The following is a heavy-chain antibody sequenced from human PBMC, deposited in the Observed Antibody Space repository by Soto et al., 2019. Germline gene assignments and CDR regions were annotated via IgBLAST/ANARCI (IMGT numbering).Heavy chain of an antibody. D-gene: IGHD3-10*02. CDR1: GFSLSTTGMR. J-gene: IGHJ5*02. Sequence: SGPTLVNPTQTLTLTCTFSGFSLSTTGMRVSWIRQPPGKALEWLARIDWDDDKRYSPSLRSRLTISKDTSKNQVVLTFTNMDPADTGTYYCVHRLDVPGLAFDPWGQGTLVTVSS. CDR2: IDWDDDK. V-gene: IGHV2-5*08. CDR3: VHRLDVPGLAFDP.